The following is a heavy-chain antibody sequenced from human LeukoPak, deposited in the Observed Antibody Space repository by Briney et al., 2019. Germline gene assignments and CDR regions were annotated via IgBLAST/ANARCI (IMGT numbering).Heavy chain of an antibody. Sequence: SESVSLTCMGSGYSISSGYYWGWIRQPPGKGLEWTGSSYHSGSIYYTHPLKSRVTISVDKAKNQLSLKMSSVTAADTAVYYCARDGWTDVNPLDYWGQGTLVTVSS. CDR3: ARDGWTDVNPLDY. J-gene: IGHJ4*02. CDR2: SYHSGSI. D-gene: IGHD1-1*01. CDR1: GYSISSGYY. V-gene: IGHV4-38-2*02.